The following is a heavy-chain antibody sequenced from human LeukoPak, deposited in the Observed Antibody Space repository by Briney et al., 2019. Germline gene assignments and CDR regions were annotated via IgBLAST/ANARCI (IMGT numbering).Heavy chain of an antibody. D-gene: IGHD3-22*01. V-gene: IGHV3-23*01. CDR3: AREGDSSGYYSGYFDY. Sequence: PGGSLRLSCAASGFTFSSCAMSWVRQAPGKGLEWVSAISGSGGSTYYADSVKGRFTISRDNSKNTLYLQMNSLRAEDTAVYYCAREGDSSGYYSGYFDYWGQGTLVTVSS. J-gene: IGHJ4*02. CDR1: GFTFSSCA. CDR2: ISGSGGST.